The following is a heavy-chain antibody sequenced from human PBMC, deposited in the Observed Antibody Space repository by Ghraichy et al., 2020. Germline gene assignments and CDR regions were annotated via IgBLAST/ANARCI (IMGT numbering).Heavy chain of an antibody. CDR3: AGEHSSCWYGVGLQH. CDR1: GGSVGSGTYY. V-gene: IGHV4-61*01. CDR2: MYYSGIS. Sequence: SETLSLTCTVSGGSVGSGTYYWSWIRQPPGKGLEWIANMYYSGISNYNPSLKSRVTISLDTSKNQFSLNLTSVTAADTAVYYCAGEHSSCWYGVGLQHWGQVSLVTVSS. D-gene: IGHD6-19*01. J-gene: IGHJ1*01.